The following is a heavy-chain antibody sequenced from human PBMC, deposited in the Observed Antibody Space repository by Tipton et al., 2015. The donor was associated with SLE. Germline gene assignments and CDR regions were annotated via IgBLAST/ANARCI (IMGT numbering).Heavy chain of an antibody. CDR3: ARDETYYDFWYFDL. V-gene: IGHV4-61*02. D-gene: IGHD3-3*01. CDR1: GGSISSGSYY. CDR2: IYTSGCT. Sequence: TLSLTCTVSGGSISSGSYYWSWIRQPAGKGLEWIGRIYTSGCTNYNPSLKSRVTISVDTSKNQFSLKLSSVTAADTAVYYCARDETYYDFWYFDLWGRGTLVTVSS. J-gene: IGHJ2*01.